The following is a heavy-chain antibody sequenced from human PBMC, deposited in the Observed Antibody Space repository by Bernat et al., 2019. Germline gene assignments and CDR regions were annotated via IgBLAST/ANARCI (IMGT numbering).Heavy chain of an antibody. CDR2: INHSGST. Sequence: QVQLQQWGAGLLKPSETLSLTCAVYGGSFSGYYWSWIRQPPGKWLEWIGEINHSGSTNYNPSLNSRLTISVDTAQNQFSLQLSSVTAADAAVYYCARGGRTGIWEHYFDYWGQGPLVTVSS. V-gene: IGHV4-34*01. J-gene: IGHJ4*02. CDR1: GGSFSGYY. D-gene: IGHD1-26*01. CDR3: ARGGRTGIWEHYFDY.